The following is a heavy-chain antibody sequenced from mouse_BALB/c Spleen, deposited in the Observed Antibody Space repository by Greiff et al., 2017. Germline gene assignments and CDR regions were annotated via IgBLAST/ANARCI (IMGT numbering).Heavy chain of an antibody. CDR2: ISYSGST. Sequence: EVQLQESGPGLVKPSQSLSLTCTVTGYSITSDYAWNWIRQFPGNKLEWMGYISYSGSTSYNPSLKSRITITRDTSKNQFFLQLNSVTTEDTATYNCARGPRYGSRAMDYWGQGTSVTVSS. D-gene: IGHD1-1*01. CDR1: GYSITSDYA. J-gene: IGHJ4*01. CDR3: ARGPRYGSRAMDY. V-gene: IGHV3-2*02.